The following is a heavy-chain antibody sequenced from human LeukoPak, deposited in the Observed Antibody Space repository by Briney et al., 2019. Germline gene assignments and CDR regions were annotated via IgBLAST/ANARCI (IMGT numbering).Heavy chain of an antibody. Sequence: ASVKVSCKASGYTFTSYGISWVRQAPGQGLEWMGWISAYNGNTNYAQKLQGRVTMTTDTSTSTAYMELRSLRSHDTAVYYCARLDCGGDCYLGPPYFDYWGQGTLVTVSS. CDR3: ARLDCGGDCYLGPPYFDY. J-gene: IGHJ4*02. V-gene: IGHV1-18*01. CDR1: GYTFTSYG. D-gene: IGHD2-21*02. CDR2: ISAYNGNT.